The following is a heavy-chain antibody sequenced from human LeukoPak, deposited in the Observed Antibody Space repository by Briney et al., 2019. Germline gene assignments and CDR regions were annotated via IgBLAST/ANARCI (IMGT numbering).Heavy chain of an antibody. J-gene: IGHJ4*02. CDR3: ARAKVPAATPYYFDY. V-gene: IGHV3-48*04. D-gene: IGHD2-2*01. CDR2: ISSSSSTI. Sequence: GGSLRLSCAASGFTFSSYSMNWVRQAPGKGLEWVSYISSSSSTIYYADSVKGRFTISRDNAKNSLYLQMNSLRAEDTAVYYCARAKVPAATPYYFDYWGQGTLVTVSS. CDR1: GFTFSSYS.